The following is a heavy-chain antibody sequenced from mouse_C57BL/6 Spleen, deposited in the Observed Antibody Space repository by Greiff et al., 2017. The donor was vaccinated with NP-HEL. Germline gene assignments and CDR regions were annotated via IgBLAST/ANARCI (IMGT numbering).Heavy chain of an antibody. D-gene: IGHD2-4*01. Sequence: QVQLQQSGAELVKPGASVKLSCKASGYTFTEYTIHWVKQRSGQGLEWIGWFYPGSGSITYNEKFKDKATLTADKSSSTVYMELSRLTSEDSAVYFCARHEDRPYYDYDGAWFAYWGQGTLVTVSA. CDR3: ARHEDRPYYDYDGAWFAY. CDR2: FYPGSGSI. J-gene: IGHJ3*01. CDR1: GYTFTEYT. V-gene: IGHV1-62-2*01.